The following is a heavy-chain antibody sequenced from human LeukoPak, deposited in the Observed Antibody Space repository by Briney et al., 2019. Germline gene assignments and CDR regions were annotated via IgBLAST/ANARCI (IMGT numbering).Heavy chain of an antibody. CDR1: GFTFGDYA. Sequence: GGSLRLSCTASGFTFGDYAMSWVRQAPGKGLEWVSGINWNGDTIGYADSVKGRFTISRDNGKNSLYLQMNSLRAEDTALYYCARERAMLDYYYYMDVWGKGTTVTISS. V-gene: IGHV3-20*04. CDR3: ARERAMLDYYYYMDV. J-gene: IGHJ6*03. CDR2: INWNGDTI. D-gene: IGHD2-2*01.